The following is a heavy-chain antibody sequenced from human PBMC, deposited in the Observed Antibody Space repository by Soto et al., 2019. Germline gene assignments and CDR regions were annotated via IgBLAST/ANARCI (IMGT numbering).Heavy chain of an antibody. CDR2: IYYSGST. CDR3: ASQCGGDCYHFDY. D-gene: IGHD2-21*02. V-gene: IGHV4-39*01. Sequence: QLQLQESGPGLVKPSETLSLTCTVSGGSISSSSYYWGWIRQPPGKGLEWIGSIYYSGSTYYNPSLKIRFNISVDTSKNPFSLKLSSVTAADTAVYYCASQCGGDCYHFDYWGQGTLVTVSS. J-gene: IGHJ4*02. CDR1: GGSISSSSYY.